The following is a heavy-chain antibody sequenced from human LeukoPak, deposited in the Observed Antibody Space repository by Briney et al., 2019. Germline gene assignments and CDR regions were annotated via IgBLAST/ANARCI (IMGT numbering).Heavy chain of an antibody. CDR1: GGSISSGGYY. CDR2: IYYSGST. Sequence: NASQTLSLTCTVSGGSISSGGYYWSWIRQHPGKGLEWIGYIYYSGSTHYNPSLKSRLTISADTSKNQFSLKVSSVTAADTAVYYCARDGGYDLGGWFDPWGQGTLVTVSS. D-gene: IGHD5-12*01. V-gene: IGHV4-31*03. CDR3: ARDGGYDLGGWFDP. J-gene: IGHJ5*02.